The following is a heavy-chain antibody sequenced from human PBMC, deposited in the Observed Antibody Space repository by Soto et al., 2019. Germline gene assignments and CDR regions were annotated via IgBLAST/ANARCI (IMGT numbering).Heavy chain of an antibody. D-gene: IGHD3-10*01. CDR3: ARIKAQYYGSGSYYATSYYYYGMDV. V-gene: IGHV2-70*01. J-gene: IGHJ6*02. CDR2: IDWDDDK. CDR1: GFSLSTSGMC. Sequence: SGPTLVNPTQTLTLTCTFSGFSLSTSGMCVSWIRQPPGMALEWLALIDWDDDKYYSTSLKTRLTISKDTSKNQVVLTMTNMDPVDTATYYCARIKAQYYGSGSYYATSYYYYGMDVWGQGTTVTVSS.